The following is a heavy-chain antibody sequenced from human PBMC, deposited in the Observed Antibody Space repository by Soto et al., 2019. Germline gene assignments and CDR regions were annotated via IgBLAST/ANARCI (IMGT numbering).Heavy chain of an antibody. J-gene: IGHJ5*02. CDR1: GFTFSSYW. CDR3: ARARAIAAAGINWFDP. Sequence: EVQLVESGGGLVQPGGSLRLSCAASGFTFSSYWMHWVRQAPGKGLVWVSRINSDGSSTSYADSVKGRFTISRDNVKTTLYLQMNRLTPEDTAVSYCARARAIAAAGINWFDPWGQGTLVTVSS. CDR2: INSDGSST. D-gene: IGHD6-13*01. V-gene: IGHV3-74*01.